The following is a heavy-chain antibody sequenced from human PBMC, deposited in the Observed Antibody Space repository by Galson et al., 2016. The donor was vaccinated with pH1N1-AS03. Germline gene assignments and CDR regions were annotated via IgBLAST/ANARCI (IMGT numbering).Heavy chain of an antibody. CDR2: VNGDGSST. V-gene: IGHV3-74*01. J-gene: IGHJ4*02. CDR3: ATGRGDYYEY. CDR1: GFTFSNLW. Sequence: SLRLSCAASGFTFSNLWMHWVRQGPGKGLVWVARVNGDGSSTTYADSVKGRFTISRDNAKNTVYLQMISLRAEDTAVYYCATGRGDYYEYWGQGTLVTVSS. D-gene: IGHD3-10*01.